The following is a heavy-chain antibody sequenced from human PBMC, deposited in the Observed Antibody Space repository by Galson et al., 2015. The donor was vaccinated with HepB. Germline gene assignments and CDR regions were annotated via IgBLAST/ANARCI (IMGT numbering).Heavy chain of an antibody. J-gene: IGHJ4*02. CDR1: GGSISSYY. D-gene: IGHD6-19*01. V-gene: IGHV4-59*01. CDR3: ARRRGVSGCIDY. Sequence: SETLSLTCTVSGGSISSYYWSWIRQPPGKGLEWVGYIHYSGNTNYNPFLRGRLTILLDMSKNQFSLRLRSVTAADTAVYYCARRRGVSGCIDYWGQGRLVTVSS. CDR2: IHYSGNT.